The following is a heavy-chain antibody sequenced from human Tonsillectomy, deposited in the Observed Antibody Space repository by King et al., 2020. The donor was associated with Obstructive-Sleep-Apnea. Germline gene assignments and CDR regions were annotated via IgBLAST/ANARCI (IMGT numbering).Heavy chain of an antibody. CDR3: ARGVDTAMAFDY. Sequence: VQLVESGGGLVQPGGSLRLSCIASGFTVTSNHMSWVRQAPGKGLDWVSVIYSGDSTYYANSVKGRFTISIDNSKNTLYLQMNSLRADDTAVYYCARGVDTAMAFDYWGQGTLVTVSS. V-gene: IGHV3-66*01. CDR2: IYSGDST. J-gene: IGHJ4*02. CDR1: GFTVTSNH. D-gene: IGHD5-18*01.